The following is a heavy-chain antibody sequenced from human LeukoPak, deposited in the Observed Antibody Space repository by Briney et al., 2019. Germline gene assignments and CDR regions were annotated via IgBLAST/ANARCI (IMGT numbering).Heavy chain of an antibody. J-gene: IGHJ4*02. CDR3: AKDPDSRSQGYFDY. CDR2: IIGGGGTT. D-gene: IGHD1-26*01. V-gene: IGHV3-23*01. Sequence: GGSLRLSCAASGFPFSSYAMSWGRRAPGKGLEWVSAIIGGGGTTYYADSVKGRFTISRDNSMSTLFLQMNSLRADDPAVYYCAKDPDSRSQGYFDYWGQGTLVTVSS. CDR1: GFPFSSYA.